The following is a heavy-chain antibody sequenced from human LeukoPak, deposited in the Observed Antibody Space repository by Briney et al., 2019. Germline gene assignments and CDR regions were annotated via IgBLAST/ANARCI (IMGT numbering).Heavy chain of an antibody. CDR3: TTDRYGSGSYGDYYYYYGMDV. CDR2: IKSKTDGGTT. D-gene: IGHD3-10*01. CDR1: GFTFSNAW. V-gene: IGHV3-15*01. Sequence: GGSLRLSCAASGFTFSNAWMSWVRQAPGKGLEWVGRIKSKTDGGTTDYAAPVKGRFTISRDDSKNTLYLQMNSLKTEDTAVYYCTTDRYGSGSYGDYYYYYGMDVWGRGTTVTVSS. J-gene: IGHJ6*02.